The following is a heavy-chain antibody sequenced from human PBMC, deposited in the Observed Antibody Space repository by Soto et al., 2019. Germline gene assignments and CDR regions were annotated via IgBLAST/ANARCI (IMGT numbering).Heavy chain of an antibody. CDR1: GCTFSSYA. Sequence: SVKVSCKASGCTFSSYAISWVRQAPGQGPEWMGGIIPIFGTANYAQKFQGRVTITADESTSTAYMELSSVRSEDTAVYYCARTLRDYYDSSGYPGALNYWGQGTLVTVSS. D-gene: IGHD3-22*01. CDR2: IIPIFGTA. J-gene: IGHJ4*02. V-gene: IGHV1-69*13. CDR3: ARTLRDYYDSSGYPGALNY.